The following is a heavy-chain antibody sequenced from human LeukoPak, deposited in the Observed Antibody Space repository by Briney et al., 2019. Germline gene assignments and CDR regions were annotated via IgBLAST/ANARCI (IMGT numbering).Heavy chain of an antibody. CDR2: ISAYSGNT. D-gene: IGHD6-6*01. Sequence: GSVTVSCKASGYTFTSYGCSGVRQAPGQGGEGVGWISAYSGNTNYAQKLQGRVTMTRDTSIRTAYLELSRLRSDDTAVYYCARDGDSSSPGGIRFDPWGQGTLVTVSS. J-gene: IGHJ5*02. CDR1: GYTFTSYG. V-gene: IGHV1-18*01. CDR3: ARDGDSSSPGGIRFDP.